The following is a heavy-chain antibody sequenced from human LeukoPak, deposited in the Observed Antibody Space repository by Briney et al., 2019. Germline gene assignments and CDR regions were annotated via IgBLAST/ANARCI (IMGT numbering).Heavy chain of an antibody. V-gene: IGHV3-9*01. CDR1: GFTFDDYA. Sequence: GGSLRLSCAASGFTFDDYAMHWVRQAPGKGLEWVSGISWNSGSIGYADSVKGRFTISRDNAKNSLYLQMNSLRAEDTAVYYCARDGYYYDSSGSFDYWGQGTLVTVSS. CDR2: ISWNSGSI. CDR3: ARDGYYYDSSGSFDY. D-gene: IGHD3-22*01. J-gene: IGHJ4*02.